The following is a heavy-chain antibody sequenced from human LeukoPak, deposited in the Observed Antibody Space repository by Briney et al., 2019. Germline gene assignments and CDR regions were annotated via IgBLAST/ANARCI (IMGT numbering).Heavy chain of an antibody. J-gene: IGHJ4*02. Sequence: SSETLSLTCIVSGGSISSISSNNYHWGWIRQPPGKGLEWIGSIYYSGSTYYNPSLKSRVTISGDTSQNQFFLKLSSVTAADTAVYYCARHLRGTGWYFMQYWGQGALVTVSS. V-gene: IGHV4-39*01. CDR3: ARHLRGTGWYFMQY. CDR1: GGSISSISSNNYH. D-gene: IGHD6-19*01. CDR2: IYYSGST.